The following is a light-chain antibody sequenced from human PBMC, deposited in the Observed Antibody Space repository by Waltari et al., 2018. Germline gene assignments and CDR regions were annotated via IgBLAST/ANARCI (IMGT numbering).Light chain of an antibody. Sequence: DIQMTQTPSSVSASIGDRVTMTCRVSQNIDSSLNWYQQKPGKAPKLLISFASSLQSGVPSRFSGGGSGPDYTLTISSLHPEDFATYYCQQSYSTPPAFGGGTKVEI. V-gene: IGKV1-39*01. J-gene: IGKJ4*01. CDR2: FAS. CDR3: QQSYSTPPA. CDR1: QNIDSS.